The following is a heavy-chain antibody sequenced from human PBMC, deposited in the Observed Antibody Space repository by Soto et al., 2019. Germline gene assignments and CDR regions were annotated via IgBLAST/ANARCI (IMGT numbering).Heavy chain of an antibody. CDR2: ISGSGGST. V-gene: IGHV3-23*01. CDR1: GFTFSSYA. J-gene: IGHJ5*02. D-gene: IGHD6-19*01. CDR3: ATDRVAGTHHNWFDP. Sequence: EVQQMESGGGLVQPGGSLRLSCAASGFTFSSYAKSWVRQAPGKGLEWVSAISGSGGSTYYADSVKGRFTISRDNSKNTLYLQMNSLRAEDTAVYYCATDRVAGTHHNWFDPWGQRTLVTVSS.